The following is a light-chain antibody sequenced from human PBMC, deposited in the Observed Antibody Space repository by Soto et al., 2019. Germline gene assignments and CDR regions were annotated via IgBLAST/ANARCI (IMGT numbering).Light chain of an antibody. CDR1: QSVSSSY. J-gene: IGKJ2*01. V-gene: IGKV3-20*01. Sequence: EVVLTQSPGTLSLSPGERATLSCRASQSVSSSYLAWYQQKPGQAPRLLIYGATSSAIGIPDRFSGSGSGTDFTLTISRLAPEDVAVYYCQQYGSSPPYTFGQGTKLEIK. CDR2: GAT. CDR3: QQYGSSPPYT.